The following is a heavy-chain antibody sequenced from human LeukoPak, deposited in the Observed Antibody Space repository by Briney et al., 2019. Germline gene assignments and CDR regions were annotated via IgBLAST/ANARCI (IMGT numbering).Heavy chain of an antibody. CDR1: GGSFSGYY. CDR3: ASVPAYYDILTGYSLDY. CDR2: INHSGST. V-gene: IGHV4-34*01. J-gene: IGHJ4*02. D-gene: IGHD3-9*01. Sequence: SETLSLTCAVYGGSFSGYYWSWIRQPPGKGLEWIGEINHSGSTNYNPSLKSRVTISVDTSKNQISLKLSSVTAADTAVYYCASVPAYYDILTGYSLDYWGQGTLVTVSS.